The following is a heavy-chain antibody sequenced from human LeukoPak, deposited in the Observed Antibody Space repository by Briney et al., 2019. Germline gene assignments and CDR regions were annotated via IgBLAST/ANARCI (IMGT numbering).Heavy chain of an antibody. CDR1: GYTFTGYY. CDR3: ARDQRFERRKLERRTADAFDI. J-gene: IGHJ3*02. Sequence: ASVKVSCKASGYTFTGYYVHWVRQAPGQGLEWMGWINPNSGGTNYAEKFQGRVTMTRDTSISTAYMDLSSLRSDDTAVYYCARDQRFERRKLERRTADAFDIWGQGTMVTVSS. V-gene: IGHV1-2*02. D-gene: IGHD1-1*01. CDR2: INPNSGGT.